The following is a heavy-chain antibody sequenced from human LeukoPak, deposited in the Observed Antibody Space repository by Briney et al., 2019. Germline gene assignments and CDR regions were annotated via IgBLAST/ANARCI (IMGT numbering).Heavy chain of an antibody. CDR1: GLPFSCYG. CDR2: IRISGGTT. V-gene: IGHV3-23*01. J-gene: IGHJ6*03. D-gene: IGHD2-15*01. Sequence: GGSLRLSRGTAGLPFSCYGMSSVPPAPGRGLEWVSAIRISGGTTYSADSGRGPFTISRGNSSNTLYLQMNRLRAEETAISYCAKNGDRGAYCSGGTCYPYYYYYMDVWGKGTTVTISS. CDR3: AKNGDRGAYCSGGTCYPYYYYYMDV.